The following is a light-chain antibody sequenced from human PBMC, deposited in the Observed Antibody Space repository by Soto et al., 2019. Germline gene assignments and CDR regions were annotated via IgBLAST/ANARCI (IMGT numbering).Light chain of an antibody. CDR2: DVR. CDR3: SAYTSSSTPYV. CDR1: SNDVGGYSY. J-gene: IGLJ1*01. Sequence: QSVLTQPASVSGSPGQSITISCTGTSNDVGGYSYVSWYQQHPDTAPKLIIYDVRYRPSGVSNRFSGSKSGNTASLTISGLQAEDEADYYCSAYTSSSTPYVFGSGTKVTVL. V-gene: IGLV2-14*03.